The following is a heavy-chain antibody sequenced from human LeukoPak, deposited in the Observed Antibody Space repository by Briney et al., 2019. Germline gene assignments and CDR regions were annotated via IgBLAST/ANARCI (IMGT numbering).Heavy chain of an antibody. CDR3: AKDKDVDTAMAIDY. J-gene: IGHJ4*02. CDR1: GFTFDDYA. V-gene: IGHV3-9*01. Sequence: GGSLRLSCAASGFTFDDYAMHWVRQAPGKGLEWVSGISWNSGSIGYADSVKGRFTISRDNAKNSLYLQMNSLRAEDTALYYRAKDKDVDTAMAIDYWGQGTLVTVSS. D-gene: IGHD5-18*01. CDR2: ISWNSGSI.